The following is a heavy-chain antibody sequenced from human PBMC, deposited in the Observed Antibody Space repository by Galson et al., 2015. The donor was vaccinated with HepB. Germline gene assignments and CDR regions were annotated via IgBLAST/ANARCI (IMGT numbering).Heavy chain of an antibody. CDR3: ARISSVFCSSTTCRPDY. CDR1: GYTFTGYY. J-gene: IGHJ4*02. V-gene: IGHV1-2*06. CDR2: INPDRGGT. Sequence: SVKVSCKASGYTFTGYYIHWVRQAPGQGFEWMGRINPDRGGTEYAQKFQGRVTMTRETSISTVYMDLRRLRSDDTAVYYCARISSVFCSSTTCRPDYWGQGTLVTVSS. D-gene: IGHD2-2*01.